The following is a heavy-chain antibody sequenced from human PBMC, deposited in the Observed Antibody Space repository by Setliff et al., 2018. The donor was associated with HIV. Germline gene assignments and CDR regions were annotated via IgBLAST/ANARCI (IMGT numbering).Heavy chain of an antibody. CDR2: ISSGANFV. V-gene: IGHV3-21*01. D-gene: IGHD6-19*01. J-gene: IGHJ6*02. CDR1: GFIFETHY. Sequence: PGGSLRLSCAASGFIFETHYMNWVRQAPGKGLEWVASISSGANFVHYADSLKGRFTISRDNANNSLYLEMNSLRAEDTAVYYCVRDRKLGSGLYEFYNLYDMDVWGHGTTVTVSS. CDR3: VRDRKLGSGLYEFYNLYDMDV.